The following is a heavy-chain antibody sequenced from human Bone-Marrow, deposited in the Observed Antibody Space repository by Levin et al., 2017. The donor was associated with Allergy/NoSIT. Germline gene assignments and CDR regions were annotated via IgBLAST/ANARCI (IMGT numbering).Heavy chain of an antibody. V-gene: IGHV1-69*04. CDR1: GGSFSSYP. CDR2: IIPMPGIT. Sequence: ASVKVSCKASGGSFSSYPINWVRQAPGQGLEWMGRIIPMPGITHYTQNFQERVTITADRSTSTAYMELSSLRSEDTAVYYCARAFYYDSSGNYRSAFDLWGQGTRVTVSS. J-gene: IGHJ3*01. D-gene: IGHD3-22*01. CDR3: ARAFYYDSSGNYRSAFDL.